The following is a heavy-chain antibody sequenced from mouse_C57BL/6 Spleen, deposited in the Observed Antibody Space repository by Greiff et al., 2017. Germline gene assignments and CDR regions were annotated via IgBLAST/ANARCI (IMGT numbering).Heavy chain of an antibody. CDR1: GYTFTDYY. J-gene: IGHJ4*01. V-gene: IGHV1-19*01. D-gene: IGHD4-1*01. CDR2: INPYNGGT. CDR3: ARRLGKYYAMDY. Sequence: EVKLQESGPVLVKPGASVKMSCKASGYTFTDYYMNWVKQSHGKSLEWIGVINPYNGGTSYNQKFKGKATLTVDKSSSTAYMELNSLTSEDSAVYYCARRLGKYYAMDYWGQGTSVTVSS.